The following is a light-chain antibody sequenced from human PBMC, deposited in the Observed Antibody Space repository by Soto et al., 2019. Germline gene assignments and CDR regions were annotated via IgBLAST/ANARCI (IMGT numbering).Light chain of an antibody. CDR3: QHYGSSSWT. V-gene: IGKV3-20*01. Sequence: EIALTQSPGTLSLSPGERATLSCRASQSVSSNYLTWYQQKPGQAPRLLIYVTSSRATGIPDRFSGSGSGTDFTLIISRLEPEDSAVYYCQHYGSSSWTFGQGTNVEIK. CDR1: QSVSSNY. J-gene: IGKJ1*01. CDR2: VTS.